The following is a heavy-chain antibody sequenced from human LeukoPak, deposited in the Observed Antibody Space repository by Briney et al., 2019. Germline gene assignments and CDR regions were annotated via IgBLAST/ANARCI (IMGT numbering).Heavy chain of an antibody. CDR1: GFTFSNYS. D-gene: IGHD5-18*01. CDR2: ISGSGGST. Sequence: GGSLRLSCAAYGFTFSNYSMNWVRQVPGKGLEWVSTISGSGGSTTYADSVKGRFTISRDNAKNSLFLQMDSLRAEDTAVYFCTRDPDTSSKVDFWGQGTLVTVSS. V-gene: IGHV3-23*01. CDR3: TRDPDTSSKVDF. J-gene: IGHJ4*02.